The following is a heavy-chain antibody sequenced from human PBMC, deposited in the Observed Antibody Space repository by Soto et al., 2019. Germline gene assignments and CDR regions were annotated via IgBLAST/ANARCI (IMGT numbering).Heavy chain of an antibody. Sequence: EVQLVESGGGLVQPGGSLRLSCAASGFTFSNYNMNWVRQAPGKGLEWVAYINSGGGTTSYADSVKGRFTISRENDKNSLYLQINSLRAEDTAVYYCARDREAWLRIFDCWGQGILVSVSS. CDR2: INSGGGTT. V-gene: IGHV3-48*01. CDR3: ARDREAWLRIFDC. J-gene: IGHJ4*02. CDR1: GFTFSNYN. D-gene: IGHD5-12*01.